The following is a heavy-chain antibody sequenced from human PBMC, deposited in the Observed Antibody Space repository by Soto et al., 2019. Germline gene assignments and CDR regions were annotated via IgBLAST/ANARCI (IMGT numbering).Heavy chain of an antibody. Sequence: ASVKVSCKASGYTFTDYYIHWVRQAPGEGLGWMGWTIPNSGGTNYAQKFRGRVTMTRDTSISTAYMELSRLTSDDTAVYYCARESAAAGRNWFDPWGQGTLVTVSS. CDR1: GYTFTDYY. CDR3: ARESAAAGRNWFDP. D-gene: IGHD6-13*01. CDR2: TIPNSGGT. V-gene: IGHV1-2*02. J-gene: IGHJ5*02.